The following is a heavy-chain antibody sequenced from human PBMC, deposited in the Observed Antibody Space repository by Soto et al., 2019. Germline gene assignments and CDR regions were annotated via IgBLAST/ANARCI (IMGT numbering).Heavy chain of an antibody. CDR2: IIPIFGTA. V-gene: IGHV1-69*12. CDR1: GGTFSSYA. Sequence: QVQLVQSGAAVKKPGSSVKVSCKASGGTFSSYAISWVRQAPGQGLEWMGGIIPIFGTANYAQKFQGRVTITADETTSKAYRELSSLRSEDTAVQYCARAYGGTSVSYYFDYWGQGTLVTVSS. CDR3: ARAYGGTSVSYYFDY. D-gene: IGHD4-17*01. J-gene: IGHJ4*02.